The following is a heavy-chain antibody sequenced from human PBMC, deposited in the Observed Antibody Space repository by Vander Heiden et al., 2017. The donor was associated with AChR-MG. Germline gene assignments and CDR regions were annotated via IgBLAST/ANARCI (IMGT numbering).Heavy chain of an antibody. CDR1: GGTFRSYA. Sequence: QVQLVQSGAEVKKPGSSVKVSCKASGGTFRSYAIRWVRQAPGQGLEWMGGIIPVFGTVDYAQKFQGRVTIIADESTSTAYMELSSLRSEDTAVYYCATGGSWDGYYGMDVWGQGTTVTVS. J-gene: IGHJ6*02. D-gene: IGHD1-26*01. V-gene: IGHV1-69*01. CDR3: ATGGSWDGYYGMDV. CDR2: IIPVFGTV.